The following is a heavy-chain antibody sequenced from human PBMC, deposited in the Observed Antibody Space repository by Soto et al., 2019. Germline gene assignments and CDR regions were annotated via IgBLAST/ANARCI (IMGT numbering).Heavy chain of an antibody. CDR1: GFTFSSYA. Sequence: QVPLVESGGGVVQPGRSLRLSCAASGFTFSSYAMHWVRQAPGKGLEWVAVISYDGSNKYYADSVKGRFTISRDNSKNTLYLQMNSLRAEDTAVYYCARGYGDYGYFDYWGQGTLVTVSS. CDR2: ISYDGSNK. CDR3: ARGYGDYGYFDY. D-gene: IGHD4-17*01. V-gene: IGHV3-30-3*01. J-gene: IGHJ4*02.